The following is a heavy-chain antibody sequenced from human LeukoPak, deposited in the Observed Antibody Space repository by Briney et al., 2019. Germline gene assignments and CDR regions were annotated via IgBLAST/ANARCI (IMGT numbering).Heavy chain of an antibody. CDR2: IIPIFGTA. V-gene: IGHV1-69*01. Sequence: ASVKVSCKASGGTFSSYATSWVRQAPGQGLEWMGGIIPIFGTANYAQKFQGRVTITADESTSTAYMELSSLRSEDTAVYYCVSDCTNGVCPFDYWGQGTLVTVSS. CDR1: GGTFSSYA. J-gene: IGHJ4*02. D-gene: IGHD2-8*01. CDR3: VSDCTNGVCPFDY.